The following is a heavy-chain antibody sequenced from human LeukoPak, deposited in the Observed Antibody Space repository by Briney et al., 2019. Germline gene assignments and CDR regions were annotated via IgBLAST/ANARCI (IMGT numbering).Heavy chain of an antibody. Sequence: GGSLRLSCAASGFTFSSYEMNWVRQAPGKGLEWVSYISSSGSTIYYADSVKGRFTISRDNAKNSLYLQMNSLRAEDTAVYYCARADSNYGAFDIWGQGTMVTVSS. CDR3: ARADSNYGAFDI. D-gene: IGHD4-11*01. CDR1: GFTFSSYE. J-gene: IGHJ3*02. CDR2: ISSSGSTI. V-gene: IGHV3-48*03.